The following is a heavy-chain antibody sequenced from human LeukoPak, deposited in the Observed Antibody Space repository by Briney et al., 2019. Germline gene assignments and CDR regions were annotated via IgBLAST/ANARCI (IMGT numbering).Heavy chain of an antibody. CDR1: GFSFSAYC. CDR3: ARSQSSSLIDY. Sequence: GGSLRLSCAASGFSFSAYCVHWVRQAPGKGLEWVAVIWYDGISKDYADSVKGRFTLSRDNSKNTLYLQMNSLTVEDTAVYYCARSQSSSLIDYWGQGTLVTVSS. J-gene: IGHJ4*02. V-gene: IGHV3-33*01. D-gene: IGHD6-13*01. CDR2: IWYDGISK.